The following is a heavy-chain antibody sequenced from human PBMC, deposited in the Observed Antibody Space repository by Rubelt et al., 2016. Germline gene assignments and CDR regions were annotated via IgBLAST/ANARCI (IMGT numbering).Heavy chain of an antibody. J-gene: IGHJ4*02. CDR1: GYTFTSYG. D-gene: IGHD2-15*01. V-gene: IGHV1-18*01. Sequence: QVQLVQSGAEVKKPGASVKVSCKASGYTFTSYGISWVRQAPGQGLEWMGWISAYNGNPNYAQKSQGRDTMTTDTSTRTAYMELRGLRSDDTAVYYCARDRGGYYFDYWGQGTLVTVSS. CDR3: ARDRGGYYFDY. CDR2: ISAYNGNP.